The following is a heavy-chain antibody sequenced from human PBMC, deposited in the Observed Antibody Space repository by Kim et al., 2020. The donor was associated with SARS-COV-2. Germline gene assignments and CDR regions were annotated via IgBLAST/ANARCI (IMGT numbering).Heavy chain of an antibody. CDR3: AREVRQQLANFDY. D-gene: IGHD6-13*01. V-gene: IGHV4-59*01. J-gene: IGHJ4*02. Sequence: NPSHKSRVTRAIDTSKNQFSLKRSSVTAADTAVYYCAREVRQQLANFDYWGQGTLVTVSS.